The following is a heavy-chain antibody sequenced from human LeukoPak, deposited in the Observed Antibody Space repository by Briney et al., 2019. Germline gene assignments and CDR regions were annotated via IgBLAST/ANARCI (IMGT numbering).Heavy chain of an antibody. J-gene: IGHJ4*02. CDR1: GYSFSTYW. D-gene: IGHD1-1*01. CDR2: IYPGDSDT. Sequence: GESLKISCKGSGYSFSTYWIGWVRQMPGKGLEWMGIIYPGDSDTRYSPSVQGQVTISADKSISTAYLRWSSLKASDTAMYFCARQAATAYDYFDYWGQGTLVTVSS. V-gene: IGHV5-51*01. CDR3: ARQAATAYDYFDY.